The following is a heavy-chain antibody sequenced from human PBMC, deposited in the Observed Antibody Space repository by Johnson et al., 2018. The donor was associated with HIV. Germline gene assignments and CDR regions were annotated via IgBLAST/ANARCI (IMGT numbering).Heavy chain of an antibody. CDR2: ISWNSGTI. J-gene: IGHJ3*02. D-gene: IGHD2-21*02. CDR3: AKDCRDCGTFDI. V-gene: IGHV3-9*01. CDR1: GFPFDDFA. Sequence: VHLVESGGGLVQPGRSLRLSCVASGFPFDDFAMHWVRLPPGKGLEWVSGISWNSGTIGYADSVKGRFTISRDNAKNSLYLQMNSLRVEDTALYYCAKDCRDCGTFDIWGQGTMVTVSS.